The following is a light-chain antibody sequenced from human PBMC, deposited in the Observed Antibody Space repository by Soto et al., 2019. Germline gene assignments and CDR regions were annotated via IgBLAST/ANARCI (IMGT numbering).Light chain of an antibody. CDR2: EVI. CDR3: CSYASSSTFV. Sequence: QSALTQPASVSGSPGQSITISCTGTSSDVGSYNLVSWYQQHPGKAPKLMIYEVIKRPSGVSNRFSGSKSGNTASLTISGLQAEDEADYYCCSYASSSTFVFGGGTKLTVL. J-gene: IGLJ3*02. V-gene: IGLV2-23*02. CDR1: SSDVGSYNL.